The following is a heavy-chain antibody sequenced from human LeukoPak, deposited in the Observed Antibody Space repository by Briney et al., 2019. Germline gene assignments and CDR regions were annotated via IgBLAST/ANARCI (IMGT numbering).Heavy chain of an antibody. CDR2: IKEDGSKK. CDR1: GFTFSSYA. Sequence: GGSLRLSCAASGFTFSSYAMSWVRQAPGKGLEWVANIKEDGSKKNYVDSVKGRFTISRDNAKNSLYLQMNSLRADDTAVYYCATPLDYPDSSGYHQGGDWGQGTLATVSS. D-gene: IGHD3-22*01. J-gene: IGHJ4*02. V-gene: IGHV3-7*03. CDR3: ATPLDYPDSSGYHQGGD.